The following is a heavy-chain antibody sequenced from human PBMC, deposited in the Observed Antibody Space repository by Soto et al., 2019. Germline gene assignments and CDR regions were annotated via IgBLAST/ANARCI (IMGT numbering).Heavy chain of an antibody. Sequence: QVQLQESGPGLLKPSQTLSLTCTVSGGYISSGGYYWSWIRQHPGKGLERIGYIYFSGSTYYNPSLKSGVTISIDTSKNQFSLKLSSVTAADTAVYYCAKTRLLAAAGRGWFAPWGQGTLVTVSS. CDR1: GGYISSGGYY. CDR3: AKTRLLAAAGRGWFAP. J-gene: IGHJ5*02. V-gene: IGHV4-31*03. D-gene: IGHD6-13*01. CDR2: IYFSGST.